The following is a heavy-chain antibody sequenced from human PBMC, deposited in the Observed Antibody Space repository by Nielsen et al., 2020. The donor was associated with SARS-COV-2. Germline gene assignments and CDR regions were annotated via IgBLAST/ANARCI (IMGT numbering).Heavy chain of an antibody. D-gene: IGHD1-26*01. CDR2: INHNGGT. V-gene: IGHV4-34*01. Sequence: SETLSLTCGVHGESFRGFYWTWIRQAPGKGLEWIGEINHNGGTNYISPLTSRVTISVDTSKNQFSLKLRSVTAADTAVYYCARDHGSWELPDYWGQGTLVTVSS. CDR1: GESFRGFY. CDR3: ARDHGSWELPDY. J-gene: IGHJ4*02.